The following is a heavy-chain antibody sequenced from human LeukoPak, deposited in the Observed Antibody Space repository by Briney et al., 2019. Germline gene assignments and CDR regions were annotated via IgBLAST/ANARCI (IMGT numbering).Heavy chain of an antibody. Sequence: SETLSLTCTVSGGSISSYYWGWIRQPPGKGLEWIGTIYYSGSTYYNPSLKSRVTISVDTSKNQFSLKLSSVTAADTAVYYCARDRYSGYDASDYWGQGTLVTVSS. V-gene: IGHV4-39*07. D-gene: IGHD5-12*01. CDR1: GGSISSYY. J-gene: IGHJ4*02. CDR3: ARDRYSGYDASDY. CDR2: IYYSGST.